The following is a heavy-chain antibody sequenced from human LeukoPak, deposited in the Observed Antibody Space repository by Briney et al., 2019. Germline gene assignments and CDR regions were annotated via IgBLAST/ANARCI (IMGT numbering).Heavy chain of an antibody. V-gene: IGHV3-48*04. J-gene: IGHJ5*02. CDR2: ISSTASTI. D-gene: IGHD4-17*01. Sequence: GGSLRLSCAASGFIFSSYGMNWVRQAPGKGLEWVSYISSTASTIYYADSVKGRFTISRDNAKNSLFLQINSLRAEDTAVYYCARDVTYYGADWFDPWGQGTLVTASS. CDR3: ARDVTYYGADWFDP. CDR1: GFIFSSYG.